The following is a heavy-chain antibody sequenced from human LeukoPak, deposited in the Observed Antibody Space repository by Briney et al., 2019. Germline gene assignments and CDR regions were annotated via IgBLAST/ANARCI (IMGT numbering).Heavy chain of an antibody. CDR2: ISSSSSYI. Sequence: GGSLRLSCAASGFTFSSYSMNWVRQAPGKGLEWVSSISSSSSYIYYADSVKGRFTISRDNAKNSLYLQMNSLRAEDTAVYYCARVVYHYGSGSYPDWGQGTLVTVSP. J-gene: IGHJ4*02. D-gene: IGHD3-10*01. CDR3: ARVVYHYGSGSYPD. CDR1: GFTFSSYS. V-gene: IGHV3-21*01.